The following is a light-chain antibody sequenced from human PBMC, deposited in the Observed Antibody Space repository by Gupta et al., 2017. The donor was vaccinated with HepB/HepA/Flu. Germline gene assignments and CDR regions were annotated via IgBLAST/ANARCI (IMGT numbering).Light chain of an antibody. J-gene: IGLJ2*01. CDR2: EVS. Sequence: QSALTQPPAVSGSPGQSVTISCTGISDDVGSYNRVSWYQQSPGTVPQLMFFEVSNRPSGVPYRFAGSNSGNTAFMTISGLQAEDEADYYGSAYTSSSIVTFGGGTKLTVL. CDR3: SAYTSSSIVT. V-gene: IGLV2-18*02. CDR1: SDDVGSYNR.